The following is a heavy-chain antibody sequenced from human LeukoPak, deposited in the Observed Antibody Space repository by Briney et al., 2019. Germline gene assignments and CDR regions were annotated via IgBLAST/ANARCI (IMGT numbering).Heavy chain of an antibody. J-gene: IGHJ3*02. D-gene: IGHD1-1*01. Sequence: GASLKISCKGSGSSFTSYWIGWVRQMPGKGLEWMGIIYPGDSDTRYSPSFQGQVTISADKSISTAYLQWSSLKASDTAMYYCARQSSTTGTTSDAFDIWGQGTMVTVSS. CDR3: ARQSSTTGTTSDAFDI. V-gene: IGHV5-51*01. CDR1: GSSFTSYW. CDR2: IYPGDSDT.